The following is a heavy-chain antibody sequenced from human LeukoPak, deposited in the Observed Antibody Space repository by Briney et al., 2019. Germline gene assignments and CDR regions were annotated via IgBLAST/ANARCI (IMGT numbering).Heavy chain of an antibody. CDR1: GYSFTTYW. J-gene: IGHJ5*02. CDR3: ARLEEDLTLGVAGYWFVP. Sequence: GESLKISCKGSGYSFTTYWIGWVRQMPGKGLEWMGMIYPGDSDTTYSPSFQGQVTISADKSISTAYLQWSSLKASDTAVYYCARLEEDLTLGVAGYWFVPWGQGTLVTVS. D-gene: IGHD3-16*01. V-gene: IGHV5-51*01. CDR2: IYPGDSDT.